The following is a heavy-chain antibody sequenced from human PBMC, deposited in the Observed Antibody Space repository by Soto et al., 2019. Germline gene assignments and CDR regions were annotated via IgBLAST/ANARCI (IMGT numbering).Heavy chain of an antibody. CDR1: GYTFTSYD. V-gene: IGHV1-8*02. J-gene: IGHJ6*03. D-gene: IGHD2-2*01. Sequence: ASVKVSCKASGYTFTSYDINWVRQATGQGLEWMGWMNPNSGNTGYAQKFQGRVTMTRNTSISTAYMELSSLRSEDTAVYYCAVLGYCSSTSCYLDQINPPYYYYMDVWGKGTTVTVSS. CDR3: AVLGYCSSTSCYLDQINPPYYYYMDV. CDR2: MNPNSGNT.